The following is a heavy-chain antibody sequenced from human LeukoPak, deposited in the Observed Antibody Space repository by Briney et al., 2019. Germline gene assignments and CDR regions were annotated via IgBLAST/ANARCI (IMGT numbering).Heavy chain of an antibody. CDR3: TRGRRATHDY. Sequence: GGPLRLSCAASGFTFSTFAMIWVRQPPGKGLAWVGFIRSKAYGGTTEYAASVKGRFTISRDDSKSIAYLQMNSLKTEDTAVYYCTRGRRATHDYWGQGTLVTVSS. D-gene: IGHD1-26*01. CDR1: GFTFSTFA. CDR2: IRSKAYGGTT. J-gene: IGHJ4*02. V-gene: IGHV3-49*04.